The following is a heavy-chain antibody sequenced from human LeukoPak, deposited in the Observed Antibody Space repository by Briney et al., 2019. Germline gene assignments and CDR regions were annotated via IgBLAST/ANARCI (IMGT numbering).Heavy chain of an antibody. Sequence: GASVKVSCKASGYTFTDYYVHWVRQAPGQGLEWMGWINPNSGGTEYAQKFQGRVTITRDTSISTAYMDLSWLGSYDTAMYYCARDHCTRNSCYEDLYYGMDVWGQGTTVTVSS. J-gene: IGHJ6*02. CDR3: ARDHCTRNSCYEDLYYGMDV. CDR2: INPNSGGT. V-gene: IGHV1-2*02. D-gene: IGHD2-2*01. CDR1: GYTFTDYY.